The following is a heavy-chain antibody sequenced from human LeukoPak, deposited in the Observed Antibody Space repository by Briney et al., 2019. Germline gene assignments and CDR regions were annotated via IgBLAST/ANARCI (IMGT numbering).Heavy chain of an antibody. CDR1: GITFIKYS. J-gene: IGHJ4*02. D-gene: IGHD2-2*01. V-gene: IGHV3-53*01. CDR2: IYSGGST. CDR3: ASRNIYCSSTSCFVDY. Sequence: GGSLRLSCAASGITFIKYSMTWVRQAPGKGLEWVSVIYSGGSTYYADSVKGRFTISRDNSKNTLYLQMNSLRAEDTAVYYCASRNIYCSSTSCFVDYWGQGTLVTVSS.